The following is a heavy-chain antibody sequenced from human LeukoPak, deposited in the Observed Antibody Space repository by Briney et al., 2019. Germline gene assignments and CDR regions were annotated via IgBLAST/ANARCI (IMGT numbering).Heavy chain of an antibody. CDR1: GFTFSSYA. Sequence: GGSLRLSCAASGFTFSSYAMSWVRQAPGKGLEWVSAISGSGGSTYYADSVKGRFTISRDNFKNTLYLQMNSLRAEDTAVYYCAKPYGYYGSGSYSPFDYWGQGTLVTVSS. V-gene: IGHV3-23*01. J-gene: IGHJ4*02. D-gene: IGHD3-10*01. CDR3: AKPYGYYGSGSYSPFDY. CDR2: ISGSGGST.